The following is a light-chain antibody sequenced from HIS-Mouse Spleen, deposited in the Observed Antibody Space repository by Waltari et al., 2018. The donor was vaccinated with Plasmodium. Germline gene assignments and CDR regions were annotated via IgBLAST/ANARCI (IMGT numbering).Light chain of an antibody. Sequence: EIVMTQSPATLSVSPGERATLTCRASQSVSSNLAWYKQKPGQAPRLLIYGASPRATGIPARFSGSGTGTEFTLTISSLQSEDFAVYYCQKYNNWSFTFGPGTKVDIK. CDR1: QSVSSN. CDR3: QKYNNWSFT. J-gene: IGKJ3*01. V-gene: IGKV3-15*01. CDR2: GAS.